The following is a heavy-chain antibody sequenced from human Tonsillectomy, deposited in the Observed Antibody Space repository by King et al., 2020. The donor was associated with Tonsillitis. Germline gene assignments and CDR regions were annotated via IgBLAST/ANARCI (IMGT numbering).Heavy chain of an antibody. V-gene: IGHV4-59*13. CDR3: VRDRDFQH. Sequence: QLQESGPGLVKPSETLSLTCTVSGTSITSYYWSWIRQPPGKGLEWIGEIFYSGSANYNPSRTSRVTISVDTSKKEFSLKMSSVTAADTAIYYGVRDRDFQHWGQGTLVTVSS. CDR2: IFYSGSA. CDR1: GTSITSYY. J-gene: IGHJ1*01.